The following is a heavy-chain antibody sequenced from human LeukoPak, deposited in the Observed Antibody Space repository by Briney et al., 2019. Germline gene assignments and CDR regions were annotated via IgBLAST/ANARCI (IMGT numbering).Heavy chain of an antibody. CDR1: GFTFDDYA. Sequence: SLRLSCAASGFTFDDYAMHWVRQAPGKGLEWVSGISWNSGSIGYADSMKGRFTISRDNARNSLYLQMNSLRAEDMALYYCAKGFYGSSWYQGLFDYWGQGTLVTVSS. V-gene: IGHV3-9*03. J-gene: IGHJ4*02. D-gene: IGHD6-13*01. CDR2: ISWNSGSI. CDR3: AKGFYGSSWYQGLFDY.